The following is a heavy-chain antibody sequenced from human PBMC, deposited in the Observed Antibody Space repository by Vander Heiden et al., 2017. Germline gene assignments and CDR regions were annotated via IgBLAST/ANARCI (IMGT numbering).Heavy chain of an antibody. Sequence: QLQLQESGPGLVKPSETLSLTCTVFGGSISSTHYYWGWTRQPPGKGLEWIGSIFYSGNSYSGNNYYNPSLESRVTISVDTSKSQFSLRLSSVTAADTAVYYCARHVYFDWLGTDYWGQGTLVTVSS. D-gene: IGHD3-9*01. CDR1: GGSISSTHYY. J-gene: IGHJ4*02. V-gene: IGHV4-39*01. CDR2: IFYSGNSYSGNN. CDR3: ARHVYFDWLGTDY.